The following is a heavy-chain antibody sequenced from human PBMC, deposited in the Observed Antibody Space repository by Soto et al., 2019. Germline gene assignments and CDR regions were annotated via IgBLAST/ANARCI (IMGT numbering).Heavy chain of an antibody. CDR3: PKDEGYCSGGSCLFDNWFDP. CDR2: ISYDGSNK. J-gene: IGHJ5*02. CDR1: GFTFSSYG. Sequence: QVQLVESGGGVVQPGRSLRLSCAASGFTFSSYGMHWVRQAPGKGLEWGAVISYDGSNKYYADSVKGRFTISRDNVKNTLYLQMNSLRAEDTAGYYCPKDEGYCSGGSCLFDNWFDPWGQGTLVTVSS. D-gene: IGHD2-15*01. V-gene: IGHV3-30*18.